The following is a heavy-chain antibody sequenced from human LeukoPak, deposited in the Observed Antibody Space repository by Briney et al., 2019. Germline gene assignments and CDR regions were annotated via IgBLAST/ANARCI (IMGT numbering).Heavy chain of an antibody. CDR3: ARRSDYFDS. V-gene: IGHV3-48*01. Sequence: GGSLRLSCAASGFTFSSYSMNWVRQAPGKGLEWVSYISSSSSTICYADSVKGRFTISRDNAKNSLYLQMNSLRAEDTAVYFCARRSDYFDSWGQGTLVTVSS. J-gene: IGHJ4*02. CDR2: ISSSSSTI. CDR1: GFTFSSYS.